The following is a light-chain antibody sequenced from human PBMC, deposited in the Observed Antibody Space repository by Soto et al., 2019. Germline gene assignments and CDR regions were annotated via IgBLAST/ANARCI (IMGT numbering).Light chain of an antibody. V-gene: IGKV3-20*01. J-gene: IGKJ5*01. CDR1: QSVSSSY. CDR3: QQYGSSPPVT. CDR2: GAS. Sequence: EIVLTQSPGTLSLSPGERGTLSCRASQSVSSSYLAWYQQKPGQAPRLLIYGASSRATGIPDRFSGSGSGTDFTLTISRLEPEDSAVYYCQQYGSSPPVTFGQGTRLEIK.